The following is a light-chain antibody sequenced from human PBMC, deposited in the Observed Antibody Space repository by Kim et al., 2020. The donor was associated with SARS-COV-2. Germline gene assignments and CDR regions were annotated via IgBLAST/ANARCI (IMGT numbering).Light chain of an antibody. CDR2: VNSDGSQ. CDR3: QTWGTGFQV. J-gene: IGLJ3*02. V-gene: IGLV4-69*01. CDR1: SGHSTYA. Sequence: QLVLTQSPPASASLGASVRLTCTLSSGHSTYAIAWHQQQPEKGPRYLMKVNSDGSQTKADGVPDRFSGSSSGADRYLTISSLQSDDEADYYCQTWGTGFQVIGGGTKLTVL.